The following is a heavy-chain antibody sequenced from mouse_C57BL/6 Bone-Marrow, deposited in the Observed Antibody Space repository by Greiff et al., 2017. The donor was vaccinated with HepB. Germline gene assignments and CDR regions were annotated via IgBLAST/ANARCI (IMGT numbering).Heavy chain of an antibody. CDR2: INTGGTYT. J-gene: IGHJ2*01. D-gene: IGHD2-14*01. CDR3: ARDRFDYYFDY. Sequence: DVKLVESGGDLVKPGGSLKLSCVASGFTFSTSGMSLVRQTPDKRLEWVATINTGGTYTYYPDSVKGRFTISKDTAKNTLFLQMSSLKSEDSAIYYCARDRFDYYFDYWGQGTTLTVTS. V-gene: IGHV5-6*02. CDR1: GFTFSTSG.